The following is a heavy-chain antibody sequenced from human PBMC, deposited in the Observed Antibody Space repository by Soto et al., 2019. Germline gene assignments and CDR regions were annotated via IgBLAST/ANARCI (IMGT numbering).Heavy chain of an antibody. CDR1: GFTFSSYG. D-gene: IGHD6-19*01. CDR3: AKMAGTHWYFDL. V-gene: IGHV3-30*18. Sequence: QVQLVESGGGVVQPGRSLRLSCAASGFTFSSYGMHWVRQAPGKGLEWVAVISYDGSNKYYADSVKGRFTISRDNSKNTLYLQMNSLRAEDTAVYYCAKMAGTHWYFDLWGRGTLVTVSS. CDR2: ISYDGSNK. J-gene: IGHJ2*01.